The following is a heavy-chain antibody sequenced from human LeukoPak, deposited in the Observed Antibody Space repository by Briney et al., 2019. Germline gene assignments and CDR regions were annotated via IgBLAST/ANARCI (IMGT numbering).Heavy chain of an antibody. CDR3: VRDRGELPHSHFDY. J-gene: IGHJ4*02. CDR2: ISAYNGNT. CDR1: GYTFTSYG. Sequence: GASVKVSCKASGYTFTSYGISWVRQAPGQGLEWMGWISAYNGNTNYAQKLQGRVTMTTDTSTNTAYMELRSLRSDDTAVYYCVRDRGELPHSHFDYWGQGSLVIVSS. D-gene: IGHD1-26*01. V-gene: IGHV1-18*01.